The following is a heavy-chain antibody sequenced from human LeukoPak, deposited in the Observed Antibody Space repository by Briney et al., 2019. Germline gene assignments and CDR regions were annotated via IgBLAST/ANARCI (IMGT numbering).Heavy chain of an antibody. CDR1: GFTFSSYG. J-gene: IGHJ5*02. CDR3: AKLTSSSWYWFDP. V-gene: IGHV3-30*18. CDR2: ISYDGSNK. D-gene: IGHD6-13*01. Sequence: GGSLRLSCAASGFTFSSYGMHWVRQAPGKGLEWVAVISYDGSNKYYADSVKGRFTISRDNSKNTLYLQMNGLRAEDTAVYYCAKLTSSSWYWFDPWGQGTLVTVSS.